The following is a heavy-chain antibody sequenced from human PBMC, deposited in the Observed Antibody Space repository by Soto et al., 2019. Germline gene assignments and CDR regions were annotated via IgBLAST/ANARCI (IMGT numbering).Heavy chain of an antibody. CDR3: AISYYYDSSGYYNVASCFDP. CDR1: GYSFTSYW. V-gene: IGHV5-51*01. J-gene: IGHJ5*02. D-gene: IGHD3-22*01. Sequence: VESLKISCKGSGYSFTSYWIGWVRQMPGKGLEWMGIIYPGDSDTRYSPSFQGQVTISADKSISTAYQQWSSLKASDTAMYYCAISYYYDSSGYYNVASCFDPWGQGNLVTVSS. CDR2: IYPGDSDT.